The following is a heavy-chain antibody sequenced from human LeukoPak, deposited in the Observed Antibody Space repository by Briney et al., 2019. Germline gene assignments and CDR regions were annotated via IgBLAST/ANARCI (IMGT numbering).Heavy chain of an antibody. Sequence: SVKVSCKASGGTFSSYTISWVRQAPGQGLEWVGRIIPILGIANYAQKFQGRVTITADKSTSTAYMELSSLRSEDTAVYYCARDRLAWDWRYYFDYWGQGTLVTVSS. CDR2: IIPILGIA. CDR1: GGTFSSYT. CDR3: ARDRLAWDWRYYFDY. J-gene: IGHJ4*02. V-gene: IGHV1-69*04. D-gene: IGHD3/OR15-3a*01.